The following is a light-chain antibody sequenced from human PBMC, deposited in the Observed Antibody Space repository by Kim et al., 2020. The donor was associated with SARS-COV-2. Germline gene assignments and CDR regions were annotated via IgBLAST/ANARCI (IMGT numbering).Light chain of an antibody. CDR3: YSAADNNVI. V-gene: IGLV3-27*01. Sequence: SYELTQPSSVSVSPGQTARITCSGDVLAKKYVRWLRQKPGQAPVLVIHKDTERPSGIPERFSGSSSGTTVTLTINGAQVEDEADYYCYSAADNNVIFGGGTQLTVL. CDR1: VLAKKY. CDR2: KDT. J-gene: IGLJ2*01.